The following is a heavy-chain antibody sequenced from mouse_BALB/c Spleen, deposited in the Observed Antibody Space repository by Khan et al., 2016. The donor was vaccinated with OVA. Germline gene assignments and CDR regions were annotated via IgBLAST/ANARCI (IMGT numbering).Heavy chain of an antibody. D-gene: IGHD1-1*01. CDR1: GYSITSDYA. J-gene: IGHJ2*01. CDR2: ITYSGST. CDR3: ASGRLLLRYPDYFDY. Sequence: EVKLLESGPGLLKPSQSLSLTCTVTGYSITSDYAWNWIRQFPGDKLEWMVYITYSGSTTYSPSFRSRISITLDTSKTQFYMQLNSMNTEDTATYYCASGRLLLRYPDYFDYWGQGTTLTVSS. V-gene: IGHV3-2*02.